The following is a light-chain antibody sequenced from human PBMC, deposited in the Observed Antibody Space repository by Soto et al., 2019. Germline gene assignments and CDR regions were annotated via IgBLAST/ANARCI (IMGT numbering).Light chain of an antibody. Sequence: QSALTQPPSASGSPGQSVTISCTGTSSDVGGYNYVSWYQQHPGKAPKLMIYEVSKRPSGVPDRFSGSKSGNTASLTVSGLDAEDEADYYCRSYARHHNFVFGTGTKLTVL. CDR1: SSDVGGYNY. J-gene: IGLJ1*01. CDR2: EVS. CDR3: RSYARHHNFV. V-gene: IGLV2-8*01.